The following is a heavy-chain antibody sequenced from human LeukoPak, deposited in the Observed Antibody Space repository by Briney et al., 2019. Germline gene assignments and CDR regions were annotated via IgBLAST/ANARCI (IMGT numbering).Heavy chain of an antibody. CDR2: ISYDGSNK. CDR3: AKDSIVYYYYYMDV. J-gene: IGHJ6*03. V-gene: IGHV3-30*18. Sequence: GGSLRLSCAASGFTFSSYSMNWVRQAPNKGLEWVAVISYDGSNKYYADSVKGRFTISRDKSKNTLYLQMNSLRAEDTAVYYCAKDSIVYYYYYMDVWGKGTTVTVSS. CDR1: GFTFSSYS. D-gene: IGHD3-16*02.